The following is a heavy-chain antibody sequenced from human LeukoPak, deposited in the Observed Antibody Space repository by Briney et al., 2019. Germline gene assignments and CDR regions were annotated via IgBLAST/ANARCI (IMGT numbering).Heavy chain of an antibody. V-gene: IGHV4-61*01. J-gene: IGHJ4*02. Sequence: SETLSLTCTVSGGSVSSGSYYCSWIRQPPGKGLQWIGYMYSSGTTNYNPSLKSRVTISVDTSKNQFSLTLSSVTAADTAVYYCARATTYGDADYWGQGTLVTVSS. CDR1: GGSVSSGSYY. CDR3: ARATTYGDADY. D-gene: IGHD4-17*01. CDR2: MYSSGTT.